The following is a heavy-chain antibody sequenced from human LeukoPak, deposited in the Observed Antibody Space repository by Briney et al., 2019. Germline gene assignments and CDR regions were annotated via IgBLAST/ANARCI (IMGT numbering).Heavy chain of an antibody. Sequence: GGSLRLSCTASGFTFGDYAVSWVRQAPGKGLEWVGFIRSKAYGGTTEYAASVKDRFTISRDDSKSIAYLQMNSLKTEDTAVYYCTRAPYSSSWYSFRYYFDYWGQGTLVTVSS. CDR1: GFTFGDYA. D-gene: IGHD6-13*01. V-gene: IGHV3-49*04. J-gene: IGHJ4*02. CDR3: TRAPYSSSWYSFRYYFDY. CDR2: IRSKAYGGTT.